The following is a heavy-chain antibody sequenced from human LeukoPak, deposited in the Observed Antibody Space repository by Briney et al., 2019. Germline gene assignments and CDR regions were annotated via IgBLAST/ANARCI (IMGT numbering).Heavy chain of an antibody. Sequence: PSETLSLTCTVSGGSISSYYGSWIRQPPGKGQEWIGYIYTSGSTNYNPSLKSRVTISVDTSKNQFSLKLSSVTAADTAVYYCARSRRGIAARPGGYYYYYMDVWGKGTTVTVSS. CDR1: GGSISSYY. CDR3: ARSRRGIAARPGGYYYYYMDV. D-gene: IGHD6-6*01. CDR2: IYTSGST. V-gene: IGHV4-4*09. J-gene: IGHJ6*03.